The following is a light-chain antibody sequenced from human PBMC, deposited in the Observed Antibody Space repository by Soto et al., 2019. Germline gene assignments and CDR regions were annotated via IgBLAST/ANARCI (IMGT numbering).Light chain of an antibody. CDR2: LNSDGSH. J-gene: IGLJ3*02. V-gene: IGLV4-69*01. Sequence: QPVLTQSPSISASPGASVNLTCTLSSGHTNYAIAWHQQQPKKGPRFLMKLNSDGSHNRGDGIPDRFSGSSSGAERFLTVSSLQSEDEADYYCQTWGTGIQVFGGGTKVTVL. CDR3: QTWGTGIQV. CDR1: SGHTNYA.